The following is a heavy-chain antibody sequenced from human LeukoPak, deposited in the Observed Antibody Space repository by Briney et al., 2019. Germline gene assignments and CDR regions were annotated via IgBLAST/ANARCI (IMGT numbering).Heavy chain of an antibody. Sequence: SETLSLTCTVSGGSISSYYWSWIRQPAGKGLEWIGRIYTSGSTNYNPSLKSRVTMSVDTSKNQFSLKLSSVTAADTAVYYCARSITIFGVVLFDYWGQGTLVTVSS. D-gene: IGHD3-3*01. CDR1: GGSISSYY. J-gene: IGHJ4*02. CDR2: IYTSGST. CDR3: ARSITIFGVVLFDY. V-gene: IGHV4-4*07.